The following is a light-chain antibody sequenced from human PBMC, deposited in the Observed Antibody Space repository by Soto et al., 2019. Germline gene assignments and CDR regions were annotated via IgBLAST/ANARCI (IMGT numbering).Light chain of an antibody. CDR2: EVS. CDR3: SSYISSSTLTYV. Sequence: QSALTQPASVSGSPGQSITISCTGTNSDVGGYDYVSWYQQHPGKAPKLLIFEVSNRPSGVSNRFSGFKSGKTASLTISGLQAEDEADYYCSSYISSSTLTYVFGTGTKLTVL. J-gene: IGLJ1*01. V-gene: IGLV2-14*01. CDR1: NSDVGGYDY.